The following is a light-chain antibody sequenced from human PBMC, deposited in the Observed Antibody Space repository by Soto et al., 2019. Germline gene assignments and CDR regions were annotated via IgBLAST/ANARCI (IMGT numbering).Light chain of an antibody. V-gene: IGKV3-15*01. CDR2: GAS. Sequence: EIVLTQSPGTMSLSPEERATLPCRASQSVSSNLAWYQQNPGQAPRLLIYGASTRATGIPARFSGSGPGTEFTLTISSLHSEDFAVYYCQQYNNWPLTFGGGTKVDI. J-gene: IGKJ4*01. CDR1: QSVSSN. CDR3: QQYNNWPLT.